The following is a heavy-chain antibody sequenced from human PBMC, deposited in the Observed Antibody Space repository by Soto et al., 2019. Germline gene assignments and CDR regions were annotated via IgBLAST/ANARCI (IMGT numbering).Heavy chain of an antibody. D-gene: IGHD6-13*01. CDR1: GFTFSSYW. Sequence: GGSLRLSCAASGFTFSSYWMHWVRQAPGEGLVWVSRINSDGSSTRYADSVKGRFTISRDNAKNTLYLQMNSLRAEDTAVYYCSRDHIASAGTPFDYWGQGTLVTVS. CDR3: SRDHIASAGTPFDY. J-gene: IGHJ4*02. V-gene: IGHV3-74*01. CDR2: INSDGSST.